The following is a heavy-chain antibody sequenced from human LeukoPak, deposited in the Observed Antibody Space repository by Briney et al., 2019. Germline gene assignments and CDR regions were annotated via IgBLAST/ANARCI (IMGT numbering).Heavy chain of an antibody. Sequence: SETLSLTCTVSGGSISSYYWSWIRQPPGKGLEWIGYIYYSGSTNYNPSLKSPVTISIDTSKNQFSLKLSSVTAADTAVYYCARGGLLWFGQAYYYGMDVWGQGTTVTVSS. J-gene: IGHJ6*02. CDR2: IYYSGST. CDR1: GGSISSYY. V-gene: IGHV4-59*01. CDR3: ARGGLLWFGQAYYYGMDV. D-gene: IGHD3-10*01.